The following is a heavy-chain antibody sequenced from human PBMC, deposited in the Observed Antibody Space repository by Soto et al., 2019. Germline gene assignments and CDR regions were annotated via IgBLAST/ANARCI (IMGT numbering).Heavy chain of an antibody. V-gene: IGHV4-4*07. CDR3: ASDGGWQLCNQGFDF. J-gene: IGHJ4*02. Sequence: SATLSLTCTVSGASITTYFWNWIRQTAGKGMEWIGRMYHSGITNNNPSLNSRVTMSVDTSKSQFSLKLTSVTAADTAVYYCASDGGWQLCNQGFDFWGKGIPVTVSS. CDR2: MYHSGIT. D-gene: IGHD5-18*01. CDR1: GASITTYF.